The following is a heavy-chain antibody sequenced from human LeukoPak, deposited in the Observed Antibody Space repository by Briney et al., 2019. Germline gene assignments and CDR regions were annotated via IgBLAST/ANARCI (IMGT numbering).Heavy chain of an antibody. CDR2: ISGSGGST. CDR1: GFTFSSYA. D-gene: IGHD3-10*01. Sequence: GGSLRLSCAAPGFTFSSYAMSWVRQAPGKGLERVSAISGSGGSTYYADSVKGRFTISRDNSKNTLYLQMNSLRAEDTAVYYCAKDGLWFGIDYWGQGTLVTVSS. CDR3: AKDGLWFGIDY. J-gene: IGHJ4*02. V-gene: IGHV3-23*01.